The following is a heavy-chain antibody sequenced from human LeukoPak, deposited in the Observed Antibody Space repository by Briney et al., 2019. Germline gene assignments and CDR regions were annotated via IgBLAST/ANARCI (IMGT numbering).Heavy chain of an antibody. D-gene: IGHD3-3*01. CDR3: ARGDFWSGYYLYYYYYYMDV. J-gene: IGHJ6*03. CDR1: GFTFSSYA. Sequence: GGSLRLSCAASGFTFSSYAMSWVRQAPGKGLEWVSAISGSGGSTYYADSVKGRFTISRDNAKNSLYLQMNSLRAEDTAVYYCARGDFWSGYYLYYYYYYMDVWGKGTTVTVSS. V-gene: IGHV3-23*01. CDR2: ISGSGGST.